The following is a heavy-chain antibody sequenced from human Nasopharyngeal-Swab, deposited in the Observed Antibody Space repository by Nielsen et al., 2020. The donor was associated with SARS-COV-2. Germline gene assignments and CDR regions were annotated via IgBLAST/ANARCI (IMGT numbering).Heavy chain of an antibody. J-gene: IGHJ4*02. CDR1: GFTVSSNY. CDR2: IYSGGST. CDR3: ARVGAGHGY. Sequence: GESLKISYAASGFTVSSNYMSWVRQAPGKGLEWVSVIYSGGSTYYADSVKGRFTISRDNSKNTLYLQMNSLRAEDTAVYYCARVGAGHGYWGQGTLVTVSS. D-gene: IGHD4/OR15-4a*01. V-gene: IGHV3-53*01.